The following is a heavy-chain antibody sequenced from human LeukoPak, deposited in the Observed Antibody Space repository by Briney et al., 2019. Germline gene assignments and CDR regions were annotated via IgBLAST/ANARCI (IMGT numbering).Heavy chain of an antibody. D-gene: IGHD5-12*01. CDR3: ASHSPTWLNHQASIDY. V-gene: IGHV1-69*13. CDR2: IIPIFGTA. J-gene: IGHJ4*02. CDR1: GGTFSSYA. Sequence: SVKVSCKASGGTFSSYAISWVRQAPGQGLEWMGGIIPIFGTANYAQKFQGRVTITADESTSTAYMELSSLRSEDTAVYYCASHSPTWLNHQASIDYWGQGTLVTVSS.